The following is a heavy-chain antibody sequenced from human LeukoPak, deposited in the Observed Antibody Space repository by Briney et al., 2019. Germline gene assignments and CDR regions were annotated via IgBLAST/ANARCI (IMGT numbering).Heavy chain of an antibody. CDR2: IRYDGSNK. CDR1: GFTFSSYG. D-gene: IGHD3-22*01. CDR3: AKDESWDSSGYYLTGPDY. Sequence: GGSLRLSCAASGFTFSSYGMHWVRQAPGKGLEWVAFIRYDGSNKYYADSVKGRFTISRDNSKNTLYLQMNSLRAEDTAVYYCAKDESWDSSGYYLTGPDYWGQGTLVTVSS. J-gene: IGHJ4*02. V-gene: IGHV3-30*02.